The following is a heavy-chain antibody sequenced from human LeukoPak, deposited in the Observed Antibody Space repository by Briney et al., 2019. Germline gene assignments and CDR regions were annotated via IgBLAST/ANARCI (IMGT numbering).Heavy chain of an antibody. J-gene: IGHJ5*02. V-gene: IGHV1-2*02. D-gene: IGHD2-15*01. Sequence: GASVKVSCKASGYTFTGYYMHWVRQAPGQGVEWMGWINPNSGGINYAQKFQGRVTMTRDTSISTAYMELSRLRSDDTAVYYCARELSRHSELGYCSGGSCYGEDWFDPWGQGTLVTVSS. CDR1: GYTFTGYY. CDR3: ARELSRHSELGYCSGGSCYGEDWFDP. CDR2: INPNSGGI.